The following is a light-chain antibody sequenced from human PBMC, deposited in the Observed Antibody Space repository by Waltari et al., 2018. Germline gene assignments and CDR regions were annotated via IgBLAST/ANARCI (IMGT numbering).Light chain of an antibody. CDR1: QSVDNY. V-gene: IGKV3-11*01. CDR3: QQRGNWPPFT. J-gene: IGKJ3*01. Sequence: EVVLTQSPATLSLSPGERATLSCRASQSVDNYLAWYQQKPGQAPRLLIYDASNRATGIPARFSGSGYGTDFTLTISSLEPEDFAVYYCQQRGNWPPFTFGPGTKVDIK. CDR2: DAS.